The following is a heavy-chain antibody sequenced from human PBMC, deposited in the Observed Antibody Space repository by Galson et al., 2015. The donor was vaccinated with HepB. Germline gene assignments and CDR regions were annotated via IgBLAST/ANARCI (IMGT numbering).Heavy chain of an antibody. CDR1: GFTFGTHV. Sequence: SLRLSCAASGFTFGTHVMHWVRQAPGKGLEWVTTISYDGNNKYYRDSVEGRFTISRDYSKNTLDLQMNSLRLEDTAVYYCARDGGLRAGAGGTFYYGMDVWGQGTTVTVSS. CDR3: ARDGGLRAGAGGTFYYGMDV. CDR2: ISYDGNNK. D-gene: IGHD3-16*01. V-gene: IGHV3-30-3*01. J-gene: IGHJ6*02.